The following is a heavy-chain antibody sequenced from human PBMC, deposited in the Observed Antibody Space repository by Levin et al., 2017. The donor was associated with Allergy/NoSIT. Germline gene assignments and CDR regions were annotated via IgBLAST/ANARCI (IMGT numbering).Heavy chain of an antibody. CDR1: GFNFNSYS. J-gene: IGHJ6*03. Sequence: GGSLRLSCAASGFNFNSYSMSWVRQSPGKGLEWVSYVSSRSSTIYYADSVKGRFTISRDNAKKSVALQMNSLRAEDTGEYYCERVSTSGSDFMAFNYMDVWGKGTTVTVSS. CDR3: ERVSTSGSDFMAFNYMDV. CDR2: VSSRSSTI. V-gene: IGHV3-48*01. D-gene: IGHD3-10*01.